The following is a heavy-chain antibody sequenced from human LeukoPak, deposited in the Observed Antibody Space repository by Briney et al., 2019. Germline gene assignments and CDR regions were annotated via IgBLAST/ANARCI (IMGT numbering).Heavy chain of an antibody. D-gene: IGHD6-19*01. J-gene: IGHJ4*02. V-gene: IGHV4-4*02. CDR3: ARHSSSSGWYVGVVDY. Sequence: PSGTLSLTCAVSGDSIRSNNWWSWVRQPPGKGLEWIGEIYQSGNTNYNPSLKSRVTMSVDKSKNHFSLKLSSVTAADTAVYYCARHSSSSGWYVGVVDYWGQGTLVTVSS. CDR2: IYQSGNT. CDR1: GDSIRSNNW.